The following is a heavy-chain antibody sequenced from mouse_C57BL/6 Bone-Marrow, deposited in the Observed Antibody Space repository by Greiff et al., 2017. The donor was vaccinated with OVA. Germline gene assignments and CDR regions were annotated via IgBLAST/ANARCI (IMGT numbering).Heavy chain of an antibody. D-gene: IGHD1-1*01. J-gene: IGHJ2*01. CDR1: GYAFTNYL. Sequence: QVQLQQSGAELVRPGTSVKVSCKASGYAFTNYLIEWVKQRPGQGLEWIGVINPGSGGTNYNEKFKGKATLTADKSSSTAYMQLSSLSSEDSAVYCGAGPGTFGYWDQGNTLTVSS. CDR3: AGPGTFGY. CDR2: INPGSGGT. V-gene: IGHV1-54*01.